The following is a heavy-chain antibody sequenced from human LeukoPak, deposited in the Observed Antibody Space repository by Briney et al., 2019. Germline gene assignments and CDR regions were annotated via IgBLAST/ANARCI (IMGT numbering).Heavy chain of an antibody. CDR1: GFTFSSYA. D-gene: IGHD3-9*01. CDR2: ISAGGGST. J-gene: IGHJ4*02. V-gene: IGHV3-23*01. Sequence: PGGSLRLSCAASGFTFSSYAMSWVRQAPGKGLEWVAGISAGGGSTYYADSVKGRFTISRDNSKNMLYLQLNSLRAEDTAVYYCAKGDPPTYYDILTGQDYWGRGTLVTVSS. CDR3: AKGDPPTYYDILTGQDY.